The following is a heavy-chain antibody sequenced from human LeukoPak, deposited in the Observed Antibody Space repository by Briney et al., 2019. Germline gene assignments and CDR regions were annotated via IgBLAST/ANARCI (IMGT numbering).Heavy chain of an antibody. J-gene: IGHJ4*02. Sequence: ASVKVSCKASGYTFTDYYMHWVRQAPGQGLEWMGWINPNSGGANYAQKFQGRVIMTRDTSISTAYMELRSLRSDDTAVYYCARVSPDRINFWGQGTLVTVSS. CDR2: INPNSGGA. CDR1: GYTFTDYY. CDR3: ARVSPDRINF. D-gene: IGHD1-14*01. V-gene: IGHV1-2*02.